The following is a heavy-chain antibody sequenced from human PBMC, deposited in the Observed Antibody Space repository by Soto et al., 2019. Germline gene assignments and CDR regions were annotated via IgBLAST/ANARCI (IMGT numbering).Heavy chain of an antibody. CDR3: ARGPQDSYGMDV. CDR1: GYSFSDYT. CDR2: INTGTAST. Sequence: QVHLVQSGAEVKKPGASVKVSCKASGYSFSDYTIHWVRRAPGQPPEWMARINTGTASTEYSQKFQGRVTITRDTSAXTXXMXXXSXXXEDTAVYYCARGPQDSYGMDVWGQGTTVTVS. J-gene: IGHJ6*02. V-gene: IGHV1-3*04.